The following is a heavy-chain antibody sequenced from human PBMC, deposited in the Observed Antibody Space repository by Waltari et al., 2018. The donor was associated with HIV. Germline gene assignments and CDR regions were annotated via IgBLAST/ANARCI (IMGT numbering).Heavy chain of an antibody. CDR3: ARGVSIVRGVMIRGHMDV. CDR1: GYTFSAYT. V-gene: IGHV1-18*01. CDR2: ISGYNGNT. Sequence: VQLVQSGAEMRKPGASVKVSCRAPGYTFSAYTISWVRQAPGQGLEWMGWISGYNGNTNYAQKFQGRVNMTTDTSTSTAHIELRSLRSDDTAVYYCARGVSIVRGVMIRGHMDVWGQGTTVTVSS. J-gene: IGHJ6*02. D-gene: IGHD3-10*01.